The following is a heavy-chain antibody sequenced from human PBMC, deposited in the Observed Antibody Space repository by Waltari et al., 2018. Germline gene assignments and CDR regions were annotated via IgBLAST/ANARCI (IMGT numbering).Heavy chain of an antibody. CDR3: AEEGNTTAGLFDS. V-gene: IGHV4-38-2*02. J-gene: IGHJ4*02. D-gene: IGHD6-25*01. Sequence: QVQLRESGPGLVRSSETLSLTCTVSGHSVNNDFYWAWIRQSPGGGLEWMASIYHTGSAHYNSSLKSRVSISTDMSTKQFFLTLTHLTDADTAVYYCAEEGNTTAGLFDSWGQGTLVTVSS. CDR1: GHSVNNDFY. CDR2: IYHTGSA.